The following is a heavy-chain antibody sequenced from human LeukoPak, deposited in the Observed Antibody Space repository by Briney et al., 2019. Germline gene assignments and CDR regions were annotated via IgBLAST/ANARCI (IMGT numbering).Heavy chain of an antibody. J-gene: IGHJ6*02. D-gene: IGHD6-13*01. CDR1: GYTLTELS. V-gene: IGHV1-24*01. Sequence: APVKVSCKVSGYTLTELSMHWVRQAPGKGLEWMGGFDPEDGETIYAQKFQGRVTMTEDTSTDTAYMELSSLRSEDTAVYYCATVRQSSSWYLSYYYYYGMDVWGQGTTVTVSS. CDR3: ATVRQSSSWYLSYYYYYGMDV. CDR2: FDPEDGET.